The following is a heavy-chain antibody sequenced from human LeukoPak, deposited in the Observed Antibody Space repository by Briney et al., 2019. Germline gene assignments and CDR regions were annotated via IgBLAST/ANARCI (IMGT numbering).Heavy chain of an antibody. Sequence: GGSLRLSCAASGFTFSSYGMHWVRQAPGKGLEWVAFIRYDGSNKYYADSVKGRFTISRDNSKNALYLQVNSLRAEDTAVYYCAKPYSYGSTWGQGTLVTVSS. V-gene: IGHV3-30*02. CDR1: GFTFSSYG. CDR3: AKPYSYGST. CDR2: IRYDGSNK. J-gene: IGHJ5*02. D-gene: IGHD5-18*01.